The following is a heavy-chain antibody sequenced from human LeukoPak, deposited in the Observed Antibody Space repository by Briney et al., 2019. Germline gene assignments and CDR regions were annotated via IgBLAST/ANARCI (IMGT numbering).Heavy chain of an antibody. CDR3: ARVPRTYGDYGLAYGMDV. CDR2: ISAYNGNT. Sequence: ASVKVSCKASGYTFTSYGISWVRQAPGQGLEWMGWISAYNGNTNYAQKLQGRVTMTTDTSTSTACMELRSLRSDDTAVYYCARVPRTYGDYGLAYGMDVWGQGTTVTVSS. V-gene: IGHV1-18*01. J-gene: IGHJ6*02. D-gene: IGHD4-17*01. CDR1: GYTFTSYG.